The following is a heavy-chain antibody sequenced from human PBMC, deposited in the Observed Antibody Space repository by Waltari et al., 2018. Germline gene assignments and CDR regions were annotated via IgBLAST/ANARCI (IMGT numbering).Heavy chain of an antibody. CDR1: GYPFTGYY. V-gene: IGHV1-2*06. J-gene: IGHJ4*02. Sequence: QVHLVQSGAEVKKPGASVTVSCKASGYPFTGYYIPWVRRAPGQGLEWMGRINPNSGDTNYAQKFQGRVTLTRDTSINTAYMELSSLKSDDTAVYYCARDLGSDYGNRDYWGQGTLVTVPS. D-gene: IGHD4-17*01. CDR2: INPNSGDT. CDR3: ARDLGSDYGNRDY.